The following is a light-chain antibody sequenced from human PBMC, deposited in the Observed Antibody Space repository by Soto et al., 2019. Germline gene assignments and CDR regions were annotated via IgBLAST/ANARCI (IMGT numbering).Light chain of an antibody. CDR2: GAS. Sequence: EIVMTQSPATLSVSPGERATLSCRASLSVSSSLAWYQQKPGQAPRLLIFGASTRATGIPARFTGSGSGTEFTLTISSLQSEDFAVYYCLQYNDWPRYTFGQGTKLEIK. V-gene: IGKV3-15*01. CDR3: LQYNDWPRYT. CDR1: LSVSSS. J-gene: IGKJ2*01.